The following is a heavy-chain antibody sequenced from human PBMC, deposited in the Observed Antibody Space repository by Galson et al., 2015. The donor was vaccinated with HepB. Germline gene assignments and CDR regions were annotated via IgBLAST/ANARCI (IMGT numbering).Heavy chain of an antibody. Sequence: SVKVSCKASGGTFSSYAISWVRQAPGQGLEWMGGIIPIFGTANYAQKFQGRVTITADESTSTAYMELSSLRSEDTAVYYCATYYYGSGSYYGTVYYYYYYGMDVWGQGTTVTVSS. V-gene: IGHV1-69*13. CDR1: GGTFSSYA. D-gene: IGHD3-10*01. CDR2: IIPIFGTA. CDR3: ATYYYGSGSYYGTVYYYYYYGMDV. J-gene: IGHJ6*02.